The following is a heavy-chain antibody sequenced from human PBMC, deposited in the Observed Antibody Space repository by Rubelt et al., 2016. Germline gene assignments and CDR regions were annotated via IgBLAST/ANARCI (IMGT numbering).Heavy chain of an antibody. CDR3: AMQTNYNWNYVGY. V-gene: IGHV3-23*01. D-gene: IGHD1-20*01. J-gene: IGHJ4*02. CDR1: GFTFSNYA. Sequence: EVQLLESGGDLVQPGGSLRLSCAASGFTFSNYAMSWVRQAPGKGLEWVSAISGSGGSTYYADSVKGRFTISRDNSKNTLYVQMNSLRAGDKAIYYLAMQTNYNWNYVGYWGQGTLVTVSS. CDR2: ISGSGGST.